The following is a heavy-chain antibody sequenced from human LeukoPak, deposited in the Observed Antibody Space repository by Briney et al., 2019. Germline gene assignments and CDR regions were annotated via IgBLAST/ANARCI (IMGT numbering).Heavy chain of an antibody. J-gene: IGHJ6*03. V-gene: IGHV3-23*01. CDR2: ISGSGGST. D-gene: IGHD6-6*01. Sequence: LPGGSLRLSCAASGFTFSSYAMSWVRQAPGKGLEWVSAISGSGGSTYYADSVKGRFTISRDNAKNTVHLQMNSLRAEDTAVYYCVRGAARAYYMDVWAKGPRSPSP. CDR1: GFTFSSYA. CDR3: VRGAARAYYMDV.